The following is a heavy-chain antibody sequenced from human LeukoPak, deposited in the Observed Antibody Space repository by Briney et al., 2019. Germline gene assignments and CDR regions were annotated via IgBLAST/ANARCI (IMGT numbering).Heavy chain of an antibody. J-gene: IGHJ3*02. CDR2: MNPNSGNT. Sequence: GASVKVSCKASGYTFTSYDINWVRQATGQGLEWMGWMNPNSGNTGYAQKFQGRVTMTRNTSISTAYMELSSLRSEDTAVYYCAREGLLWFGESDDAFDIWGQGTMVTVSS. CDR3: AREGLLWFGESDDAFDI. D-gene: IGHD3-10*01. V-gene: IGHV1-8*01. CDR1: GYTFTSYD.